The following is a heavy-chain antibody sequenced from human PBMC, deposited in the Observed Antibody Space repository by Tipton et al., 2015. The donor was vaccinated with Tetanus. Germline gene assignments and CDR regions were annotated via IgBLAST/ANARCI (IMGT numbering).Heavy chain of an antibody. CDR3: AREFVAVATYYFDY. J-gene: IGHJ4*02. V-gene: IGHV3-7*01. CDR1: GFTFSSYW. CDR2: IKQDGSEK. Sequence: SLRLSCAASGFTFSSYWMSWVRQAPGKGLEWVANIKQDGSEKYYVDSVKGRFTISRDNAKNSLYLQMNSLRAEDTAMYYCAREFVAVATYYFDYWGQGTLVTVSS. D-gene: IGHD6-19*01.